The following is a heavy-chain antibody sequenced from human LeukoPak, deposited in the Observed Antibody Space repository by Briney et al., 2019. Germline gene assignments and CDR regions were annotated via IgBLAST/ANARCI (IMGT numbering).Heavy chain of an antibody. Sequence: SETLSLTCAVYGGSFSGYYWSWIRQPPGKGLEWIGEINHSGSTNYNLSLKSRVTISVDTSKNQFSLKLSSVTAADTAVYYCAREREDIVVVPAAIRRDWFDPWGQGTLVTVSS. J-gene: IGHJ5*02. CDR2: INHSGST. D-gene: IGHD2-2*02. V-gene: IGHV4-34*01. CDR1: GGSFSGYY. CDR3: AREREDIVVVPAAIRRDWFDP.